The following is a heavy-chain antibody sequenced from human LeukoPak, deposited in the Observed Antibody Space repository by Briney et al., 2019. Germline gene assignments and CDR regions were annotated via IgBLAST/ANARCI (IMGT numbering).Heavy chain of an antibody. D-gene: IGHD4-17*01. CDR1: GITVSDNY. V-gene: IGHV3-53*01. Sequence: PGGSLRLSCAASGITVSDNYMSWVRQTPGKGLEWVSTLYPAGDTYFADSVRGRFTISRDISKNTVYLQMGSLRAEDTAVYFWARVHFPYGDFDYWGQGALVTVSS. J-gene: IGHJ4*02. CDR3: ARVHFPYGDFDY. CDR2: LYPAGDT.